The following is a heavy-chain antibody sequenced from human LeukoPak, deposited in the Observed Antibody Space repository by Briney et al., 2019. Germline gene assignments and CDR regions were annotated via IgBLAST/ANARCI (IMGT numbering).Heavy chain of an antibody. CDR3: ARYITRHYYDSSGYYHYFDY. CDR1: GFTVSSSY. J-gene: IGHJ4*02. Sequence: GGSLRLSCAASGFTVSSSYMSWVRQAPGKGLEWVSVIYSGGSTYYADSVKGRFTISRDNSKNTLYLQMNSLRAEDTAVYYCARYITRHYYDSSGYYHYFDYWGQGTLVTVSS. D-gene: IGHD3-22*01. CDR2: IYSGGST. V-gene: IGHV3-53*01.